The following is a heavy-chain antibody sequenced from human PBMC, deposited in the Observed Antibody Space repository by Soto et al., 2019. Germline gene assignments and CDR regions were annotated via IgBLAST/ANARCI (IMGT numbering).Heavy chain of an antibody. D-gene: IGHD3-10*01. Sequence: SETLSLTCTVSGGSISSSSYYWGWIRQPPGKGLEWIGSIYYSGSTYYNPSLKSRVTISVDTSKNQFSLKLSSVTVADTAVYYCALWFGVADNWFDPWGQGTLVTVSS. J-gene: IGHJ5*02. CDR2: IYYSGST. CDR1: GGSISSSSYY. V-gene: IGHV4-39*01. CDR3: ALWFGVADNWFDP.